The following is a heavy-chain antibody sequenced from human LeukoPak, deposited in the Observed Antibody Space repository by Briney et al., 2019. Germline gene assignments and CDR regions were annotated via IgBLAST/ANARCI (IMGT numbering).Heavy chain of an antibody. CDR3: ARGEQDCSSTSCYAYGY. D-gene: IGHD2-2*01. Sequence: GGSLRLSCAASGSTFSSDCMSWVRQAPRKGQGWVANIKQDGSEKYYVDSLKGRFTISRDNAKNSLYLQMNSLIAEDTAVYYCARGEQDCSSTSCYAYGYWGQGTLVTVSS. V-gene: IGHV3-7*03. J-gene: IGHJ4*02. CDR1: GSTFSSDC. CDR2: IKQDGSEK.